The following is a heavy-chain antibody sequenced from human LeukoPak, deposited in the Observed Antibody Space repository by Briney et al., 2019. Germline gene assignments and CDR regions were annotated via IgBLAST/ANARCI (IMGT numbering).Heavy chain of an antibody. D-gene: IGHD5-18*01. CDR3: ARDSPGHSYGLDAFDI. CDR2: IYYSGST. Sequence: SETLSLTCTVSGGSISSYYWSWIRQPPGKGLEWIGYIYYSGSTNYNPSLKSRVTISVDTSKNQFSLKLSSVTAADTAVYYCARDSPGHSYGLDAFDIWGQGTMVTVSS. CDR1: GGSISSYY. J-gene: IGHJ3*02. V-gene: IGHV4-59*01.